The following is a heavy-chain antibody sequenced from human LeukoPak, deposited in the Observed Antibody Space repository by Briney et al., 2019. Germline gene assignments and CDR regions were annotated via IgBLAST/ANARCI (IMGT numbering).Heavy chain of an antibody. CDR3: ARVKKLRYFEWDY. J-gene: IGHJ4*02. CDR2: PSSRGRT. D-gene: IGHD3-9*01. V-gene: IGHV3-53*01. CDR1: GFTVSSNY. Sequence: PVGSLRLSCAASGFTVSSNYMSWVPPAPGKGLEWGSVPSSRGRTYYADSAKARFPISRDNSKNTVYLQMKRLRGEDTGVYYCARVKKLRYFEWDYWGQGTLVTVSS.